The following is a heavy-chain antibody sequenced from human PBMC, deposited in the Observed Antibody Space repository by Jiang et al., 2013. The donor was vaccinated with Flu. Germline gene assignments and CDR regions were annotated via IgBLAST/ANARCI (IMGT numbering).Heavy chain of an antibody. CDR1: GGSISSGDYY. Sequence: TLSLTCTVSGGSISSGDYYWSWIRQPPGKGLDWIGYIYSSGSTHYNPTLKSRLSISLDTSKNEFFLELNSVTAADTAVYYCARAADYDSGGYWGNWYFDLWGRGTLVTVSS. CDR3: ARAADYDSGGYWGNWYFDL. CDR2: IYSSGST. V-gene: IGHV4-30-4*01. J-gene: IGHJ2*01. D-gene: IGHD3-22*01.